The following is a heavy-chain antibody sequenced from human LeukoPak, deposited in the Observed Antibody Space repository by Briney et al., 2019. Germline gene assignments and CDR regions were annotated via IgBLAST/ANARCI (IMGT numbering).Heavy chain of an antibody. J-gene: IGHJ4*02. V-gene: IGHV3-53*01. CDR2: IYSGGST. D-gene: IGHD5-18*01. CDR1: GFTVSSNY. Sequence: GGSLRLSCAASGFTVSSNYMNWVRQAPGKGLEWVSVIYSGGSTYYADSVKGRFTISRDNSKNTLYLQMNSLRAEDTAVYYCATEEGVDTAMVRDYWGQGTLVTVSS. CDR3: ATEEGVDTAMVRDY.